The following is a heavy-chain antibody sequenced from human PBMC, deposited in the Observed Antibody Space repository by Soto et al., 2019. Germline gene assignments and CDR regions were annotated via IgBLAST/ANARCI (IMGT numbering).Heavy chain of an antibody. CDR2: IIPIFGTP. Sequence: QVQLVQSGAEVKKPGSSVKVSCKASGDTFSSYSISWVRQAPGQGLEWMGGIIPIFGTPNYAPKFHGRVTITADGSTNTAYMELISLTSDDTAVYYCAREHTAHGSHGDWGQGTLVTVSS. V-gene: IGHV1-69*12. D-gene: IGHD5-18*01. CDR1: GDTFSSYS. J-gene: IGHJ4*02. CDR3: AREHTAHGSHGD.